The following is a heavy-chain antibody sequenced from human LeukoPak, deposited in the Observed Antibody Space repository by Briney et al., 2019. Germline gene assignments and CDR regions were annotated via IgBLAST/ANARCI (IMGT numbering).Heavy chain of an antibody. CDR2: IKQDGSEK. Sequence: GGSLRLSCAASGFSFSSYWMNWVRQAPGKGLEWVANIKQDGSEKNYVDSVKGRLTISRDNTKNSLYLQMNSLRAEDTAVYYCASTNSLDYWGQGTLVTVSS. J-gene: IGHJ4*02. CDR1: GFSFSSYW. D-gene: IGHD2-2*01. CDR3: ASTNSLDY. V-gene: IGHV3-7*01.